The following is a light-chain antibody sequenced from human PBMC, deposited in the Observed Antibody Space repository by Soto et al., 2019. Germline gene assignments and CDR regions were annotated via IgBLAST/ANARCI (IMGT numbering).Light chain of an antibody. Sequence: EIVLTQSPGTLSLSPGERATLSCRASQSVSSSYLAWYQQKPGQAPRLLIYGASSRATGIPDRFSGSGSGTDFTLTISRLEPEDFAVYYCQQYGSSPKFTFGPGTKVDFK. CDR3: QQYGSSPKFT. V-gene: IGKV3-20*01. J-gene: IGKJ3*01. CDR1: QSVSSSY. CDR2: GAS.